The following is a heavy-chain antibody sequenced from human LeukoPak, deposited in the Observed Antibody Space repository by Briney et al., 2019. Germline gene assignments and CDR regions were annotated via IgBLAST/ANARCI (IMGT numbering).Heavy chain of an antibody. J-gene: IGHJ4*02. Sequence: ASVTVSCKASGYTFTSYYMHWVRHAHGQGLEWMGIINPSGGSTSYAQKFQGRVTMTRDTSTSTVYMELSSLRSEDTAVYYCASAEFYGAFDYWGQGTLVTVSS. CDR3: ASAEFYGAFDY. V-gene: IGHV1-46*01. CDR2: INPSGGST. D-gene: IGHD4/OR15-4a*01. CDR1: GYTFTSYY.